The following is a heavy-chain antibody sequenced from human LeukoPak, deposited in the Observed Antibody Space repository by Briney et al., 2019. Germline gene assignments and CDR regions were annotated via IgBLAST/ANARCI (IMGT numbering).Heavy chain of an antibody. Sequence: SETLSLTCTVSGGSISSGDYYWSWIRQPPGKGLEWIGYIYYSGSPYSNPSLKSRLTISVDTSKNQFSLKLSSVTAADTAVYYCARHSHGGNSNWFDPWGQGTLVTVSS. D-gene: IGHD4-23*01. J-gene: IGHJ5*02. CDR2: IYYSGSP. CDR3: ARHSHGGNSNWFDP. V-gene: IGHV4-30-4*01. CDR1: GGSISSGDYY.